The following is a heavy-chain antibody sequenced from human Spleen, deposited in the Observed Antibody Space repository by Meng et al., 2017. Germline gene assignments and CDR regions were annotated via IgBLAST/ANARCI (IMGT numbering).Heavy chain of an antibody. CDR1: GGSFIDYY. V-gene: IGHV4-34*01. Sequence: QGQLKQGGAGRLKPSETLSLTCVVSGGSFIDYYWSWIRQPPGKGLEWIGEINHSGSTNYNPSLESRATISVDTSQNNLSLKLSSVTAADSAVYYCARGPTTMAHDFDYWGQGTLVTVSS. CDR3: ARGPTTMAHDFDY. D-gene: IGHD4-11*01. CDR2: INHSGST. J-gene: IGHJ4*02.